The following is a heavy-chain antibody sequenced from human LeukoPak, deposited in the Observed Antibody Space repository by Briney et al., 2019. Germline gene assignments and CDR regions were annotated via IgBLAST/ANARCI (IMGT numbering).Heavy chain of an antibody. CDR1: GYSFTNYW. V-gene: IGHV5-51*01. J-gene: IGHJ4*02. Sequence: GESLKTSFKGSGYSFTNYWIGWVRQMPGKGLEWMGIIYPVDSDTRCSPSFQAQVTISAAKSINTSYLKWSSLKASDTAMYSCARYPPFDFWGEGTLVTVSS. CDR3: ARYPPFDF. CDR2: IYPVDSDT.